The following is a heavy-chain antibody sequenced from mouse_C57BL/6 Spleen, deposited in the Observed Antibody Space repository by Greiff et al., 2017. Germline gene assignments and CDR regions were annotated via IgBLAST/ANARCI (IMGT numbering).Heavy chain of an antibody. D-gene: IGHD2-2*01. V-gene: IGHV1-81*01. Sequence: VQVVESGAELARPGASVKLSCKASGYTFTSYGISWVKQRTGQGLEWIGEIYPRSGNTYYNEKFKGKATLTADKSSSTAYMELRSLTSEDSAVYFCARLGVTTKWFAYWGQGTLVTVSA. CDR3: ARLGVTTKWFAY. CDR2: IYPRSGNT. J-gene: IGHJ3*01. CDR1: GYTFTSYG.